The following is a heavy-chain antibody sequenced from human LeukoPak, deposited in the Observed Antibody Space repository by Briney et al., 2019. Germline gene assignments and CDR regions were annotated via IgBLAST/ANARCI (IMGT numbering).Heavy chain of an antibody. CDR3: ARGPLYYYDSSGYYSLGPLDY. CDR2: ISAYNGNT. V-gene: IGHV1-18*01. Sequence: ASVKVSCKASGYTFTSYGISWVRQAPGQGLEWMGWISAYNGNTNYAQKLQGRVTMTTDTSTSTAYMELRSLRSDDTAVYYCARGPLYYYDSSGYYSLGPLDYWGQGTLVTVSS. D-gene: IGHD3-22*01. CDR1: GYTFTSYG. J-gene: IGHJ4*02.